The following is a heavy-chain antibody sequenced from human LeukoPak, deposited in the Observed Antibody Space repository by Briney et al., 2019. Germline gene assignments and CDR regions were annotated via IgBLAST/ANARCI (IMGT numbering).Heavy chain of an antibody. J-gene: IGHJ4*02. D-gene: IGHD3-10*01. CDR2: IKYDGIDT. CDR3: AKRPARLLWFGELP. Sequence: GGSLRLSCAASGFTVSSNYMSWVRQAPGKGLEWVAMIKYDGIDTQYLDSVKGRFTISRDNSKNTLYLQMNSLRAEDTAVYYCAKRPARLLWFGELPWGQGTLVTVSS. CDR1: GFTVSSNY. V-gene: IGHV3-7*03.